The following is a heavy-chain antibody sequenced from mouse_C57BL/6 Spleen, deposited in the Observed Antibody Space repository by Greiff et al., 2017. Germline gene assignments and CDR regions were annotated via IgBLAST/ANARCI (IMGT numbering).Heavy chain of an antibody. CDR1: GFTFTSYW. D-gene: IGHD1-1*01. J-gene: IGHJ4*01. CDR3: ERSYCGSNYYAIDY. V-gene: IGHV1-55*01. CDR2: IYPGSGSN. Sequence: VQLQQPGAELVKPGASVKMSCKASGFTFTSYWITWVKQRPGQGLEWIGVIYPGSGSNNYAEKFQSKATLTVDTSSSTADMHLSSLTTEDSAVYYIERSYCGSNYYAIDYWGQGTLVTVSS.